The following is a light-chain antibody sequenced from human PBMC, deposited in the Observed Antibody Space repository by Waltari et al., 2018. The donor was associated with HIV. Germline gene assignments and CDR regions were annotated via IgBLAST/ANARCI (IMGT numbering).Light chain of an antibody. CDR3: QQYYSLGPT. CDR2: WAS. CDR1: RTIVYSSDNRNC. Sequence: DIVMTQSPNSLAVSLGERATINCSSSRTIVYSSDNRNCLAWYQQKPGQPPKVLIYWASTRASGVPDRFSGSGSGTNFSLTISTLQPDDVALYYCQQYYSLGPTFGGGTKVEIK. V-gene: IGKV4-1*01. J-gene: IGKJ4*01.